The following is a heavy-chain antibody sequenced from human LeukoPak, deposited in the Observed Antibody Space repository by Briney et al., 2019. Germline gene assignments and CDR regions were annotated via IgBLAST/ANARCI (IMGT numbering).Heavy chain of an antibody. CDR1: GFTFSSYW. CDR3: ARSPYTSRWYRVGY. CDR2: IKQDGSEK. Sequence: GGSLRLSCAASGFTFSSYWMSWVRQAPGKGLEWVANIKQDGSEKYYVDSVKGRFTISRDNAKNSLYLQLNSLRAEDTAVYYCARSPYTSRWYRVGYWGQGTLVTVSS. V-gene: IGHV3-7*01. J-gene: IGHJ4*02. D-gene: IGHD6-19*01.